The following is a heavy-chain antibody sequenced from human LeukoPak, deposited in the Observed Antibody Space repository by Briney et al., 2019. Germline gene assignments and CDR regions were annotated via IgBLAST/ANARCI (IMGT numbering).Heavy chain of an antibody. J-gene: IGHJ4*02. CDR2: IIPIFGTA. CDR1: GGTFSSYA. V-gene: IGHV1-69*13. D-gene: IGHD5-24*01. Sequence: GASVKVSCKASGGTFSSYAISWVRQAPGQGLEWMGGIIPIFGTANYAQKFQGRVTITADESTSTAYMELSSLRSEDTAVYYCARGRWLQLRSYFDYWGQGTLVTVSS. CDR3: ARGRWLQLRSYFDY.